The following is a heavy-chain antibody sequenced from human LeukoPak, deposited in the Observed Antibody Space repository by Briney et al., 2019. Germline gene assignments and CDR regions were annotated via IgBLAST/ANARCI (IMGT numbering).Heavy chain of an antibody. CDR3: ARVACGGSCYGYY. D-gene: IGHD2-15*01. CDR1: GFTFSSYG. J-gene: IGHJ4*02. CDR2: IKQDGSGK. Sequence: GGSLRLSCAASGFTFSSYGMSWVRQAPGKGLEWVANIKQDGSGKYYVDSVKGRFTISRDNAKNSLYLQMNSLRAEDTAVYYCARVACGGSCYGYYWGQGTLVTVSS. V-gene: IGHV3-7*01.